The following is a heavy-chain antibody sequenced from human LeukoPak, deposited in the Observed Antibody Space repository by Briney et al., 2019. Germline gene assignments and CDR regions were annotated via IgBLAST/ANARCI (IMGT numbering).Heavy chain of an antibody. CDR3: ASGVQHCADGDCYSIY. Sequence: KSGGSLRLSCAASGFTFSTYGMNWVRQAPGKELEWVSSISSRSDSIHYADALRGRFTVSRDNSKNSLFLQMNSVTAEDTAVYYCASGVQHCADGDCYSIYWGQGTLVTVSP. CDR2: ISSRSDSI. CDR1: GFTFSTYG. V-gene: IGHV3-21*01. J-gene: IGHJ4*02. D-gene: IGHD2-21*01.